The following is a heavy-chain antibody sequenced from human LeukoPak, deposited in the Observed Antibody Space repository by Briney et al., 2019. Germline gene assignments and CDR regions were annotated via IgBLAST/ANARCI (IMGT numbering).Heavy chain of an antibody. CDR1: GFTFSSYE. Sequence: SGGSLRLSCAASGFTFSSYEMNWVRQAPGKGLEWVSYISSSGSTIYYADSVKGRFTITRDNAKNSLYLQMNSLRAEDTAVYYCARDTGSGDAFDIWGQGTMVTVSS. J-gene: IGHJ3*02. CDR2: ISSSGSTI. V-gene: IGHV3-48*03. CDR3: ARDTGSGDAFDI. D-gene: IGHD3-10*01.